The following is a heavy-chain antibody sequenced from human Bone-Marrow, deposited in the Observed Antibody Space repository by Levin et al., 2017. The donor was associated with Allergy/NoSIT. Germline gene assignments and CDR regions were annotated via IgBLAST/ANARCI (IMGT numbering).Heavy chain of an antibody. CDR1: GFTVSSNY. J-gene: IGHJ6*02. Sequence: GESLKISCAASGFTVSSNYMSWVRQAPGKGLEWVSVIYSGGSTYYADSVKGRFTISRDNSKNTLYLQMNSLRAEDTAVYYCAGEAYYYGMDVWGQGTTVTVSS. CDR2: IYSGGST. V-gene: IGHV3-53*01. CDR3: AGEAYYYGMDV.